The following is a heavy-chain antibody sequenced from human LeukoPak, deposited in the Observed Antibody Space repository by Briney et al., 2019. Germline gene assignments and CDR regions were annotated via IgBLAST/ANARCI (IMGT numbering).Heavy chain of an antibody. CDR1: GYTLTELS. D-gene: IGHD1-1*01. Sequence: ASVKVSCKVSGYTLTELSMHWVRQAPGQGLEWMGWISAYNGNTNYAQKLQGRVTMTTDTSTSTAYMELRSLRSDDTAVYYCARGSVLVPGTAFDIWGQGTMVTVSS. V-gene: IGHV1-18*01. CDR3: ARGSVLVPGTAFDI. J-gene: IGHJ3*02. CDR2: ISAYNGNT.